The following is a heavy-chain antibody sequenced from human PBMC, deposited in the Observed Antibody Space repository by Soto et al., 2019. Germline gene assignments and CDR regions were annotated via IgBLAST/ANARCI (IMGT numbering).Heavy chain of an antibody. J-gene: IGHJ6*02. CDR3: ARPVQSITIFGVVTPRDGMDV. CDR1: GGSISSSSYY. CDR2: IYYSGST. D-gene: IGHD3-3*01. Sequence: QLQLQESGPGLVKPSETLSLTCTVSGGSISSSSYYWGWIRQPPGKGLEWIGSIYYSGSTYYNPSLKSRVTISVDTSKNQFPLKLSSVTAADTAVYYCARPVQSITIFGVVTPRDGMDVWGQGTTVTVSS. V-gene: IGHV4-39*01.